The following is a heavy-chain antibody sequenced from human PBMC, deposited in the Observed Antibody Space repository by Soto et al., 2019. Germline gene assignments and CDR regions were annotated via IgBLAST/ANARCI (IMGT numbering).Heavy chain of an antibody. J-gene: IGHJ4*02. V-gene: IGHV4-59*01. CDR2: VYYNGNT. Sequence: QVQLQESGPGLVKPSETLSLTCTVSGGSMINFYWSWIRQPPGKGLEWIGYVYYNGNTNYNPSLKSRVTMSVDMSKNQFSLKVRSVTAADTAVYYCARALRGDYWGRGTLVTVSS. D-gene: IGHD3-10*01. CDR3: ARALRGDY. CDR1: GGSMINFY.